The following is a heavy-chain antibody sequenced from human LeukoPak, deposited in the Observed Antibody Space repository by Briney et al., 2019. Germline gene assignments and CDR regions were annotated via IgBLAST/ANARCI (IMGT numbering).Heavy chain of an antibody. CDR1: GFTFGSYS. V-gene: IGHV3-21*01. CDR2: ISSSSSYI. Sequence: GGSLRLSCAASGFTFGSYSMNWVRQAPGKGLEWVSSISSSSSYIYYADSVKGRFTISRDNAKNSLYLQMNSLRAEDTAVYYCASSLAVIIGSQGGDYWGQGTLVTVSS. D-gene: IGHD1-26*01. CDR3: ASSLAVIIGSQGGDY. J-gene: IGHJ4*02.